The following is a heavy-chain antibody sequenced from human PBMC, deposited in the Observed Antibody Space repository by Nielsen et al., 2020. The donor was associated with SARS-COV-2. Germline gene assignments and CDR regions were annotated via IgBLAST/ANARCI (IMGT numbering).Heavy chain of an antibody. V-gene: IGHV4-59*08. CDR3: ARAPIERNGWYFDL. CDR1: GGSISSYY. CDR2: IYYSGST. D-gene: IGHD1-14*01. J-gene: IGHJ2*01. Sequence: GSLRLSCTVSGGSISSYYWSWIRQPPGKGLEWIGYIYYSGSTNYNPSLKSRVTISVDTSKNQFSLKLSSVTAADTAVYYCARAPIERNGWYFDLWGRGTLVTVSS.